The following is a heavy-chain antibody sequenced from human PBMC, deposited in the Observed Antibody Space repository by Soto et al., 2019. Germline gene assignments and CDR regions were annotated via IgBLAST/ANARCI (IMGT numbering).Heavy chain of an antibody. J-gene: IGHJ4*02. CDR1: GFTFSSYE. Sequence: EVQLVESGGGLVQPGGSLRLSCAASGFTFSSYEMNWVRQAPGKGLEWVSYISSSGSTIYYADSVKGRFTISRDNAKNSLYLQMNSLRAEDTAVYYWARGPYSSSWYYFDYWGQGTLVTVSS. V-gene: IGHV3-48*03. CDR3: ARGPYSSSWYYFDY. D-gene: IGHD6-13*01. CDR2: ISSSGSTI.